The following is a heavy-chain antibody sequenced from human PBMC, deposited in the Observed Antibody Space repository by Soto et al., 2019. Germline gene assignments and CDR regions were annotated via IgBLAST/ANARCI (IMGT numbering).Heavy chain of an antibody. D-gene: IGHD3-22*01. CDR2: INHNSGGT. CDR1: GYTFTGYY. J-gene: IGHJ3*02. V-gene: IGHV1-2*02. CDR3: ARDYYDSSGYDPHGAFDI. Sequence: ASVKVSCKASGYTFTGYYMHWVRQAPGQGLEWMGWINHNSGGTNYAQKFQGRVTMTRDTSISTAYMELSRLRSDDTAVYYCARDYYDSSGYDPHGAFDIWGKGTMVTVSS.